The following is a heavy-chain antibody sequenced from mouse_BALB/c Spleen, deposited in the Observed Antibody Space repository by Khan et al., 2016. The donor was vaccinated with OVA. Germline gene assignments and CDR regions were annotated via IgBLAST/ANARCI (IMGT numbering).Heavy chain of an antibody. V-gene: IGHV2-6-1*01. CDR2: IWNDGST. J-gene: IGHJ4*01. D-gene: IGHD2-10*01. Sequence: QVQLKESGPGLVAPSQSLSITCTTSGFSLTNYGVHWIRQPPGKGLEWLVVIWNDGSTTYNSALISRLSIITDNSQSQAFLKMNSLQTDDTAIYFCARQPYYHYNIMDYWGQGTSVTVSS. CDR1: GFSLTNYG. CDR3: ARQPYYHYNIMDY.